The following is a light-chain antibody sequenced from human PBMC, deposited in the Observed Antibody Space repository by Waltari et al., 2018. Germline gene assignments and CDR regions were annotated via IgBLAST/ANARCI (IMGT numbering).Light chain of an antibody. CDR1: QSVSSSY. J-gene: IGKJ2*01. Sequence: EIVLTQSPGTLSLSPGERATLSCRASQSVSSSYLAWYQQKPGQAPRLLIYGASSRATGIPDRFSGSGYGTGFTLTISRLEPEDCAVYYCQQEGSSPQTFGKGTKLEIK. CDR2: GAS. CDR3: QQEGSSPQT. V-gene: IGKV3-20*01.